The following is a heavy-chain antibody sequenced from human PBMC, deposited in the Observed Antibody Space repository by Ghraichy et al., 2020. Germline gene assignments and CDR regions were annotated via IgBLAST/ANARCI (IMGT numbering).Heavy chain of an antibody. J-gene: IGHJ6*02. CDR3: ARDHKYQLLPPYYYYGMDV. Sequence: ASVKVSCKASGYTFTSYGISWVRQAPGQGLEWMGWISAYNGNTNYAQKLQGRVTMTTDTSTSTAYMELRSLRSDDTAVYYCARDHKYQLLPPYYYYGMDVWGQGTTVTVSS. D-gene: IGHD2-2*01. V-gene: IGHV1-18*04. CDR1: GYTFTSYG. CDR2: ISAYNGNT.